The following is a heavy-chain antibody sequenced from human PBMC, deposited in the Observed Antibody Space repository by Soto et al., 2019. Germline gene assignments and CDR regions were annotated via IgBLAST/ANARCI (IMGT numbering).Heavy chain of an antibody. CDR3: ARHGWHTGDYVASLDY. CDR2: IYYSGST. Sequence: SETLSLTCTVSGGSISSSSYYWGWIRQPPGKGLEWIGSIYYSGSTYYNPSLKSRVTISVDTSKNQFSLKLSSVTAADTAVYYCARHGWHTGDYVASLDYWGQGTLVTVSS. V-gene: IGHV4-39*01. J-gene: IGHJ4*02. D-gene: IGHD4-17*01. CDR1: GGSISSSSYY.